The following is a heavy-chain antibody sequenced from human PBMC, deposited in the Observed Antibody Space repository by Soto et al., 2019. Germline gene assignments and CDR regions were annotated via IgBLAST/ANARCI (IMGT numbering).Heavy chain of an antibody. J-gene: IGHJ6*02. Sequence: EVQVVESGGGLIQPGGSLRLSCAGSGFDFSKYNMDWVRQAPGKGLEWISYISNTSRTKFYADSVKGRFTISRDNARSSLFLEMNSLRDEDTAIYYCARDGNRGYDMDVWGQGNTVTVSS. V-gene: IGHV3-48*02. CDR3: ARDGNRGYDMDV. CDR2: ISNTSRTK. CDR1: GFDFSKYN. D-gene: IGHD1-1*01.